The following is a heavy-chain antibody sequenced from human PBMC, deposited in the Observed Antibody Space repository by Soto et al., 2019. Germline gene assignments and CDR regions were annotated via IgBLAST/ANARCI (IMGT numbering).Heavy chain of an antibody. D-gene: IGHD4-17*01. CDR3: AKDRGDSYYYGMDV. CDR1: GFTFSSYG. V-gene: IGHV3-30*18. CDR2: ISYDGSNK. Sequence: PGGSLRLSCAASGFTFSSYGMHWVRQAPGKGLEWVAVISYDGSNKYYADSVKGRFTISRDNSKNTLDLQMNSLRAEDTAVYYCAKDRGDSYYYGMDVWGQGTTVTVSS. J-gene: IGHJ6*02.